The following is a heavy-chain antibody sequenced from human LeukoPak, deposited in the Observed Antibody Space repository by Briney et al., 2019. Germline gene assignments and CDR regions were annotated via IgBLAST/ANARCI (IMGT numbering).Heavy chain of an antibody. D-gene: IGHD3-22*01. CDR3: ARDHADYYDSSGYSHFDY. CDR2: ISAYNGNT. Sequence: ASVKVSCKASGYTFTSYGISWVRPAPGQGLEWMGWISAYNGNTNYAQKLQGRVTMTTDTSTSTAYMELRSLRSDDTAVYYCARDHADYYDSSGYSHFDYWGQGTLVTVSS. J-gene: IGHJ4*02. V-gene: IGHV1-18*01. CDR1: GYTFTSYG.